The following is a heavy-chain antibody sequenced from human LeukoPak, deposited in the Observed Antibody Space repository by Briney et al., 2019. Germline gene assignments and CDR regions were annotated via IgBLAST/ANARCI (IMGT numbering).Heavy chain of an antibody. CDR1: GFTFNMYW. J-gene: IGHJ4*02. CDR3: ARDAGYGGNSDY. Sequence: GGSLRLSCAASGFTFNMYWMTWVRQAPGKGLESVAYINRDGGDKYYVDSVKGRFTVSRDNAKNSLYLQMNSLRAEDTAVYYCARDAGYGGNSDYWGQGTLVTVSS. CDR2: INRDGGDK. V-gene: IGHV3-7*01. D-gene: IGHD4-23*01.